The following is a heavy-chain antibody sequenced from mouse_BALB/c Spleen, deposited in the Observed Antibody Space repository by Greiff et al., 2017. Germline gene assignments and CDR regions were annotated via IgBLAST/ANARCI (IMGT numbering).Heavy chain of an antibody. D-gene: IGHD2-3*01. J-gene: IGHJ2*01. CDR3: ARQGDGYYFDY. CDR2: ISSGGSYT. Sequence: EVQVVESGGGLVKPGGSLKLSCAASGFTFSSYAMSWVRQTPEKRLEWVATISSGGSYTYYPDSVKGRFTISRDNAKNTLYLQMSSLRSEDTAMYYCARQGDGYYFDYWGQGTTLTVSS. V-gene: IGHV5-9-3*01. CDR1: GFTFSSYA.